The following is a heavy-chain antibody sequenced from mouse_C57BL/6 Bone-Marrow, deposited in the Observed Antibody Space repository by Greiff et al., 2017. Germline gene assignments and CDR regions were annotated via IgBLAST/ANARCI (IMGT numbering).Heavy chain of an antibody. D-gene: IGHD1-1*01. V-gene: IGHV1-77*01. Sequence: VQLQQSGAELVKPGASVKISCKASGYTFTDYYINWVKQRPGQGLEWIGKIGPGSGSTYYNEKFKGKATLTADKSSSTAYMQISSLTSEDSAVYFCARRRYAGSSLHWYFDVWGTGTTVTVSS. CDR3: ARRRYAGSSLHWYFDV. CDR2: IGPGSGST. CDR1: GYTFTDYY. J-gene: IGHJ1*03.